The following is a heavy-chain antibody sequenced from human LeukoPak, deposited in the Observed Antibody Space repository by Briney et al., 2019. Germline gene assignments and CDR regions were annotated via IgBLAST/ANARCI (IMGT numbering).Heavy chain of an antibody. D-gene: IGHD3-10*01. V-gene: IGHV4-59*01. Sequence: SETLSLTCTVSGGSISSYYWSWIRQPPGKGLEWIGYIYYSGSTNYNPSLKSRVTISVDTSKNQFSLKLSSVTAADTAVCYCARSTMVRGGVVDYWGQGTLVTVSS. CDR3: ARSTMVRGGVVDY. CDR2: IYYSGST. J-gene: IGHJ4*02. CDR1: GGSISSYY.